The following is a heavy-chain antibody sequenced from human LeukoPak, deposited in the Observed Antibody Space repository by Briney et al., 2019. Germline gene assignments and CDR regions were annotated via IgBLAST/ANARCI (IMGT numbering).Heavy chain of an antibody. D-gene: IGHD3-10*01. J-gene: IGHJ4*02. CDR1: GFTFSSYG. CDR3: AKDRRRFREKYFDY. Sequence: GGSLRLSCAASGFTFSSYGMHWVRQAPGKGLEWVAFIRYDGSNKYYADSVKGRFTISRDNSKNTLYLQMNSQRAEDTAVYYCAKDRRRFREKYFDYWGQGTLVTVSS. CDR2: IRYDGSNK. V-gene: IGHV3-30*02.